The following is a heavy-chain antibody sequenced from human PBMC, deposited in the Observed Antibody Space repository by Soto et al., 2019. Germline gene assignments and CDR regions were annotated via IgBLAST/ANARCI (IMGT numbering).Heavy chain of an antibody. CDR2: INHSGST. V-gene: IGHV4-34*01. D-gene: IGHD2-8*02. CDR1: GGYFSGYY. Sequence: PSETLSLTCTVSGGYFSGYYWTWIRQPPGTGLEWIGEINHSGSTNYNPSLKSRVTISVDTSKNQFSLKLTSVTAADTAVYYCARDKITGLFDYWGQGTLVTVSS. J-gene: IGHJ4*02. CDR3: ARDKITGLFDY.